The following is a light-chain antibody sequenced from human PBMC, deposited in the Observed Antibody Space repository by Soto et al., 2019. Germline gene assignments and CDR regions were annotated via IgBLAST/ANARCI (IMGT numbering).Light chain of an antibody. CDR2: WAS. CDR1: QSVLSSSNSKNY. Sequence: DIVMTQSPDSLAVSRGERATINCKSSQSVLSSSNSKNYLTWYQQKPGQPPKLLIYWASTRESGVPDRFSGSGSGTDFTLTICSLQAEDVAVYYCQQYYSAPCTFGQGTKVEIK. J-gene: IGKJ1*01. V-gene: IGKV4-1*01. CDR3: QQYYSAPCT.